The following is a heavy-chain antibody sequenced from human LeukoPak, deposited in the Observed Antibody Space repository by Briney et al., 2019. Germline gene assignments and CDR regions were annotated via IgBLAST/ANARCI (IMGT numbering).Heavy chain of an antibody. CDR3: AKDRYVAAVAVTLFDY. CDR1: GFTFSSYA. V-gene: IGHV3-23*01. Sequence: GGSLRLSCAASGFTFSSYAMSWVRQAPGKGLEWVSAISGSGGSTYYADSVKGRFTISRDNSRNTLYLQMNSLRAEDTAVYYCAKDRYVAAVAVTLFDYWGQGTLVTVSS. CDR2: ISGSGGST. D-gene: IGHD6-19*01. J-gene: IGHJ4*02.